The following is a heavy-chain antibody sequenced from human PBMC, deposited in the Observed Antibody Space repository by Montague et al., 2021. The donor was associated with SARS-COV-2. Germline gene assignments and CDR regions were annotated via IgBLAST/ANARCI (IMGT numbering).Heavy chain of an antibody. CDR3: SGVRYYGSGTSLGMDV. CDR1: GGSFSGYY. D-gene: IGHD3-10*01. CDR2: INHSGST. Sequence: SETLSLTCAVYGGSFSGYYWSWIRQPPGKGLELIGEINHSGSTNYNPSLTSRVTITVDTSKNQFSLKLSSVTAADTAVSYCSGVRYYGSGTSLGMDVWGQGTTVTVSS. J-gene: IGHJ6*02. V-gene: IGHV4-34*01.